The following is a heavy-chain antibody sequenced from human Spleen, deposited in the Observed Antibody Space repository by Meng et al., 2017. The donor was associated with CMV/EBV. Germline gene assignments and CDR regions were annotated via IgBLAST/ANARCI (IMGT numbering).Heavy chain of an antibody. J-gene: IGHJ5*02. V-gene: IGHV1-2*02. CDR3: ARDMKRITIFGVVNPGGLSDP. D-gene: IGHD3-3*01. CDR1: GYTFTGYY. CDR2: INPNSGGT. Sequence: ASVKVSCKASGYTFTGYYMHWVRQAPGQGLEWMGWINPNSGGTIYAQNFQGRVTMPRDTSISTAYLELSRLRSDDTAVYYCARDMKRITIFGVVNPGGLSDPWGQGTLVTVSS.